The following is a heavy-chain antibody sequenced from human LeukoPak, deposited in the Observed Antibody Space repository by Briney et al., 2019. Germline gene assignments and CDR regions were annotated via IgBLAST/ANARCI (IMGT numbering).Heavy chain of an antibody. CDR2: SSNNGST. D-gene: IGHD3-10*01. CDR3: ARRGPGGRAFDI. Sequence: SETLSLTCTVSGGSITTYYWSWARQPPGKGLEWIGYSSNNGSTKYNPSLKSRVTISVDTSMNQFSLRLKSMTAADTAVYYRARRGPGGRAFDIWGQGTMVPVSS. V-gene: IGHV4-59*08. J-gene: IGHJ3*02. CDR1: GGSITTYY.